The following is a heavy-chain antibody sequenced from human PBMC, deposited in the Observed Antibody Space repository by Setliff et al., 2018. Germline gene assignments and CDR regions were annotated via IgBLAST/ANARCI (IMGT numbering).Heavy chain of an antibody. CDR3: SRLVRFCTRIVCQRLSGDDY. CDR1: DYILTSYG. Sequence: ASVKVSCKTSDYILTSYGLSWVRQAPGQGLDWMGWISTYNGHTNYAQKLQGRVTMTADTSTTTAYLELRSLRSDDTAVYYCSRLVRFCTRIVCQRLSGDDYWGQGTLVTVSS. J-gene: IGHJ4*02. CDR2: ISTYNGHT. V-gene: IGHV1-18*01. D-gene: IGHD3-10*01.